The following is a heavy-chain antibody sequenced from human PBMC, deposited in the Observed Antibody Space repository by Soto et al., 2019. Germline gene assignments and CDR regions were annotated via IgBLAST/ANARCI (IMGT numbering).Heavy chain of an antibody. V-gene: IGHV3-48*01. CDR2: ISSSGTTI. CDR1: GFTFSTYS. J-gene: IGHJ4*02. Sequence: EVQLVESGGGLVQPGGSLRLSCAASGFTFSTYSMNWVRQAPGKGLEWVSYISSSGTTIFYADSVKGRFTISSDNAQNSLYLQMNSLRIEDTAVYYCARDTSYWGQGTLVTVPS. CDR3: ARDTSY. D-gene: IGHD3-16*01.